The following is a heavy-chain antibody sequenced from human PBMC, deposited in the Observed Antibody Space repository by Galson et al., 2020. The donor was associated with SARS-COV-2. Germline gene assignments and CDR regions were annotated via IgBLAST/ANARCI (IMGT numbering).Heavy chain of an antibody. CDR3: ATSPSGPGSY. CDR2: INPAGTTK. Sequence: GESLKISCAAPGFSFSRFWMHWFRQVPGKGLVWVSPINPAGTTKSYADSVRGRFLIPRDNTKITLHLQMGSLGGEDSALYFCATSPSGPGSYWGQGTPVTVSA. D-gene: IGHD3-10*01. CDR1: GFSFSRFW. J-gene: IGHJ1*01. V-gene: IGHV3-74*01.